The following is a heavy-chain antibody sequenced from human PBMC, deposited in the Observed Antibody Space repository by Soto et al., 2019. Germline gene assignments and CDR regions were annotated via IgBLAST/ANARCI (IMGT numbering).Heavy chain of an antibody. V-gene: IGHV1-69*02. D-gene: IGHD5-12*01. CDR2: IIPILGIA. Sequence: ASVKVSCKASGGTFSSYTISWVRQAPGQGLEWMGRIIPILGIANYAQKFQGRVTITADKSTSTAYMELSSLRSEDTAVYYCARGARIGGYDYRGRGYYYMDVWGKGTTVTVSS. J-gene: IGHJ6*03. CDR1: GGTFSSYT. CDR3: ARGARIGGYDYRGRGYYYMDV.